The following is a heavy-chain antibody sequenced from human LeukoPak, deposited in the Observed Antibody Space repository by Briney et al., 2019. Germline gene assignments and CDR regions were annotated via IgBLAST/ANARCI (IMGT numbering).Heavy chain of an antibody. D-gene: IGHD4-17*01. Sequence: SETLSLTCTVSGGSISSSTYYWGWIRQPPGKGLEWIGNIYYTGSTYYNPSLKRRVTVSVDTSNNQFSLKLTSLTAADTAVYYCARHLTAVTAPDYWGQGTLVTVSS. CDR3: ARHLTAVTAPDY. CDR2: IYYTGST. V-gene: IGHV4-39*01. CDR1: GGSISSSTYY. J-gene: IGHJ4*02.